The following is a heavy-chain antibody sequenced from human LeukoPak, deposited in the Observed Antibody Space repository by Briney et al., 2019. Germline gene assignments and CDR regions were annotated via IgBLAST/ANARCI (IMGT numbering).Heavy chain of an antibody. CDR1: GYTFTGYY. CDR3: ARDLYAPSQYSSSWYTGGNWFDP. D-gene: IGHD6-13*01. Sequence: ASVKVSCKASGYTFTGYYMHWVRQAPGQGLEWMGWISTYNGDTNYAQNLQGRVTMTTDTSTNTVYMELRSLRSDDTAVYYCARDLYAPSQYSSSWYTGGNWFDPWGQGTLVTVSS. J-gene: IGHJ5*02. CDR2: ISTYNGDT. V-gene: IGHV1-18*04.